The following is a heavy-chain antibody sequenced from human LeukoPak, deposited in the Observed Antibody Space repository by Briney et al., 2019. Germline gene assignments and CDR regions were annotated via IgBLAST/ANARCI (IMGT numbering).Heavy chain of an antibody. CDR2: ISGSGGST. J-gene: IGHJ4*02. CDR1: GFTFSSYA. CDR3: AKGISRGSSSWIVVVILELSDY. V-gene: IGHV3-23*01. Sequence: GGSLRLSCAASGFTFSSYAMSWVRQAPGKGLEWVSAISGSGGSTYYADSVKGRFTISRDNSKNTLYLQMNSLRAEDTAVYYCAKGISRGSSSWIVVVILELSDYWGQGTLVTVSS. D-gene: IGHD3-22*01.